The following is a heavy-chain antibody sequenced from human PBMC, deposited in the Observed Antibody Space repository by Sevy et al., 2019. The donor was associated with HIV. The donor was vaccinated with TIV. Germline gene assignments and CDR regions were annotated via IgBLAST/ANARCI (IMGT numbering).Heavy chain of an antibody. D-gene: IGHD2-21*02. CDR2: IYYSGST. CDR1: GGSISSGDYY. V-gene: IGHV4-30-4*01. CDR3: ARDGVTAARNYYGMDV. J-gene: IGHJ6*02. Sequence: SETLSLTCTVSGGSISSGDYYWSWIRQPPGKGLEGIGYIYYSGSTYYNPSLKSQVTISVDTCKNQFSLKLSSVTAADTAEYYCARDGVTAARNYYGMDVWGQGTTVTVSS.